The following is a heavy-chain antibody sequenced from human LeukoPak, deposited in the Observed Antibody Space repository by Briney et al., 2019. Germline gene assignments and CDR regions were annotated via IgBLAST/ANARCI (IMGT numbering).Heavy chain of an antibody. D-gene: IGHD6-13*01. CDR1: GFTFSSYS. CDR2: ISSSSSYI. V-gene: IGHV3-21*01. CDR3: ARVIAAAGKKNLWYFDY. J-gene: IGHJ4*02. Sequence: PGGSLRLSCAASGFTFSSYSMNWVRQAPGKGLEWVSSISSSSSYIYYADSVKGRFTISRDNAKNSLYLQMNSLRAEDTAVYYCARVIAAAGKKNLWYFDYWGQGTLVTVSS.